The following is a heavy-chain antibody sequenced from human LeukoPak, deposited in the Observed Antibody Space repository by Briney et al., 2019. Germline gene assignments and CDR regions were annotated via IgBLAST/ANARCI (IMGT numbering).Heavy chain of an antibody. CDR3: ASGNSGDLDY. V-gene: IGHV4-30-4*08. CDR2: IYYSGST. D-gene: IGHD4-23*01. CDR1: GGSISSGDYY. J-gene: IGHJ4*02. Sequence: PSETLSLTCTVPGGSISSGDYYWSWIRQPPGKGLEWIGYIYYSGSTYYNPSLKSRLTISVDTSKNQFSLKLSSVTAADTAVYYCASGNSGDLDYWGQGTLVTVSS.